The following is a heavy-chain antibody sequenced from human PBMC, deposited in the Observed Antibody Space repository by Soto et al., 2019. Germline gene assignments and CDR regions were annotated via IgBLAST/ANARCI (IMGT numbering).Heavy chain of an antibody. D-gene: IGHD6-13*01. Sequence: PSETLSLTCTVSGGSISSSNWWSWVRQPPGKGLEWIGEIYHSGSTNYNPSLKSRVTISVDKSKNQFSLKLGSVTAADTAVYYCARESSLLLGQQLVRESNWFDPWGQGTLVTVSS. V-gene: IGHV4-4*02. CDR3: ARESSLLLGQQLVRESNWFDP. CDR2: IYHSGST. CDR1: GGSISSSNW. J-gene: IGHJ5*02.